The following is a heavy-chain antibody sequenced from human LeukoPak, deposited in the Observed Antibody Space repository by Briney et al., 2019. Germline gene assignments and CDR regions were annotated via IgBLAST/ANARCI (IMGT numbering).Heavy chain of an antibody. V-gene: IGHV1-58*01. CDR3: AAGVVVAAPYYYGMDV. CDR2: IVVGSGNT. Sequence: SVKVSCKASGFTFTSSAVQWVRQARGQRLEWIGWIVVGSGNTNHAQKFQERVTITRDMSTSTAYMELSSLRSEDTAVYYCAAGVVVAAPYYYGMDVWGKGTTVTVSS. CDR1: GFTFTSSA. J-gene: IGHJ6*04. D-gene: IGHD2-15*01.